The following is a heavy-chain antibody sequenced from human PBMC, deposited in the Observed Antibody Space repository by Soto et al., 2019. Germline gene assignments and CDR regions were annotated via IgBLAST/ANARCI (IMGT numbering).Heavy chain of an antibody. V-gene: IGHV3-21*01. CDR2: ISSSSYI. Sequence: LRLSCAASGFTFSSYSMNWVRQAPGKGLEWVSSISSSSYIYYADSVKGRFTISRDNAKNSLYLQMNSLRAEDTAVYYCARVFTYYYDSSGYYFDYWGQGTLVTVSS. CDR1: GFTFSSYS. CDR3: ARVFTYYYDSSGYYFDY. J-gene: IGHJ4*02. D-gene: IGHD3-22*01.